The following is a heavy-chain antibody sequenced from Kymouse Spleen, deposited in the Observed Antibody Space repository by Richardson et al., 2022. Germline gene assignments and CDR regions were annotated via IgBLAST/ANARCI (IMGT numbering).Heavy chain of an antibody. V-gene: IGHV4-34*01. D-gene: IGHD3-3*01. CDR2: INHSGST. CDR1: GGSFSGYY. J-gene: IGHJ2*01. CDR3: ARVRITIFGVVIIDWYFDL. Sequence: QVQLQQWGAGLLKPSETLSLTCAVYGGSFSGYYWSWIRQPPGKGLEWIGEINHSGSTNYNPSLKSRVTISVDTSKNQFSLKLSSVTAADTAVYYCARVRITIFGVVIIDWYFDLWGRGTLVTVSS.